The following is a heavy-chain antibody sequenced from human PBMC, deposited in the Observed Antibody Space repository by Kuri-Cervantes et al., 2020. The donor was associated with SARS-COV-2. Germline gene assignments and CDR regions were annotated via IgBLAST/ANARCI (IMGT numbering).Heavy chain of an antibody. CDR3: ARSGSSWYFWERLLFDY. CDR2: IKQDGSEK. CDR1: GFTFSSYW. J-gene: IGHJ4*02. V-gene: IGHV3-7*01. D-gene: IGHD6-13*01. Sequence: GGSLRLSCAASGFTFSSYWMSWVRQAPGKGLEWVANIKQDGSEKYYVDSVKGRFTISRDNAKNSLYLQMNSLRAEDTAVYYCARSGSSWYFWERLLFDYWGQGTLVTVSS.